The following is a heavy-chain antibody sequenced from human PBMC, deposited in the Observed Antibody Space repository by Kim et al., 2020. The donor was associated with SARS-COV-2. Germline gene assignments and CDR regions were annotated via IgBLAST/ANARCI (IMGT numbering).Heavy chain of an antibody. J-gene: IGHJ4*02. V-gene: IGHV4-30-4*01. CDR3: ARAYYDFWSGYYSSYFDY. D-gene: IGHD3-3*01. CDR1: GGSISSGDYY. Sequence: SETLSLTCTVSGGSISSGDYYWSWIRQPPGKGLEWIGYIYYSGSTYYNPSLKSRVTISVDTSKNQFSLKLSSVTAADTAVYYCARAYYDFWSGYYSSYFDYWGQGTLVTVSS. CDR2: IYYSGST.